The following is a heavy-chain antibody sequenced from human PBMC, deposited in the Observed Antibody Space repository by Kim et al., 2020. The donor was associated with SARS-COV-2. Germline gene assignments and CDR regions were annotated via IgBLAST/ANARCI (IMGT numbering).Heavy chain of an antibody. CDR2: SYHSGST. CDR3: ARTDLDWLPPCWFDP. D-gene: IGHD3-9*01. V-gene: IGHV4-38-2*02. Sequence: SETLSLTCTVSGYSISSGYYWCWFRQPPGERLVGIVGSYHSGSTYYNPSPKSRVTISLDTSKNQFSSKLSSVTAADTAVYYCARTDLDWLPPCWFDPWGQGTLVTVCS. CDR1: GYSISSGYY. J-gene: IGHJ5*02.